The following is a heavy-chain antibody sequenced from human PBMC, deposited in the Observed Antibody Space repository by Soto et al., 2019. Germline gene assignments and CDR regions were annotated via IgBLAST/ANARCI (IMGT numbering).Heavy chain of an antibody. V-gene: IGHV1-69*13. Sequence: GASVKVSCKASGGTFSSYASSWVRQAPGQGLEWMGGIIPIFGTANYAQKFQGRVTITADESTSTAYMELSSLRSEDTAVYYCARTGGQYYFDYWGQGTLVTVSS. J-gene: IGHJ4*02. CDR3: ARTGGQYYFDY. D-gene: IGHD2-8*02. CDR1: GGTFSSYA. CDR2: IIPIFGTA.